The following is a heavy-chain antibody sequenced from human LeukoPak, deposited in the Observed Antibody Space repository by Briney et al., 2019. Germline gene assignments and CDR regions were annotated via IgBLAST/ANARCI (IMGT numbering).Heavy chain of an antibody. CDR2: IGAYNGNT. CDR3: ARGRRFGSGGSRPRYYYGMDV. Sequence: ASVKVSCKASGYNFPNYGISWVRQAPGQGLEWMGWIGAYNGNTHYAQKFQGSVAMTTDTSTKTVYMELRSLRFDGTAVYYCARGRRFGSGGSRPRYYYGMDVWGQGTTVTVSS. J-gene: IGHJ6*02. CDR1: GYNFPNYG. D-gene: IGHD3-10*01. V-gene: IGHV1-18*04.